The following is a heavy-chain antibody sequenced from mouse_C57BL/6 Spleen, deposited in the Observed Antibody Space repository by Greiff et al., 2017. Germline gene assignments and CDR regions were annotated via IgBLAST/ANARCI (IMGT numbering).Heavy chain of an antibody. Sequence: EVKLVESEGGLVQPGSSMKLSCTASGFTFSDYYMAWVRQVPEKGLEWVANINYDGSSTYYLDSLKSRFIISRDNAKNILYLQMSSLKSEDTATYYCASYYYGSHYAMDYWGQGTSVTVSS. CDR1: GFTFSDYY. CDR3: ASYYYGSHYAMDY. V-gene: IGHV5-16*01. D-gene: IGHD1-1*01. CDR2: INYDGSST. J-gene: IGHJ4*01.